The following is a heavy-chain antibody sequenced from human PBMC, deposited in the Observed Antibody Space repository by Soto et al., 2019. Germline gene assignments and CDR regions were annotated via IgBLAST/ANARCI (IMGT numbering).Heavy chain of an antibody. CDR1: GGSLSSGGYY. Sequence: SETLSLTCTVSGGSLSSGGYYWSWIRQHPGKGLEWIGYIYYSGSTYYNPSLKSRVTISVDTSKNQFSLKLSSVTAADTAVYYCAAYYDFWSGYGLGVAWFDPWGQGTLVTVSS. CDR2: IYYSGST. J-gene: IGHJ5*02. D-gene: IGHD3-3*01. CDR3: AAYYDFWSGYGLGVAWFDP. V-gene: IGHV4-31*03.